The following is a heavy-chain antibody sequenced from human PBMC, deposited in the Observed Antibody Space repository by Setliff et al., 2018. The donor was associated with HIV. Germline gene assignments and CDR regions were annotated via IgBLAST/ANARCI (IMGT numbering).Heavy chain of an antibody. J-gene: IGHJ3*02. Sequence: SETLSLTCTVSGGAIRTYYWSWIRQPPGKGLEWIGYIHYSGSTHYSSSLKSRVTISVDTSKNQFSLKLSSVTAADTAVYYCARPRYTYGTPPAFDIWGRGTVVTVSS. D-gene: IGHD5-18*01. CDR2: IHYSGST. CDR1: GGAIRTYY. CDR3: ARPRYTYGTPPAFDI. V-gene: IGHV4-59*01.